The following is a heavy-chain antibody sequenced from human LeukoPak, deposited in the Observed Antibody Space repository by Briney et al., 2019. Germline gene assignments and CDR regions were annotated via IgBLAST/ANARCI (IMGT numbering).Heavy chain of an antibody. CDR2: TYYRSKWYY. J-gene: IGHJ4*02. CDR3: ARDDATVTTCPFDY. V-gene: IGHV6-1*01. D-gene: IGHD4-17*01. Sequence: SQTPSLTCAISGDSVSSNSAAWNWIRQSPSRGLEWLGRTYYRSKWYYDYAVSVKSRITINPDTSKNQFSLQLNSVTPEDTAVYYCARDDATVTTCPFDYWGQGTLVTVSS. CDR1: GDSVSSNSAA.